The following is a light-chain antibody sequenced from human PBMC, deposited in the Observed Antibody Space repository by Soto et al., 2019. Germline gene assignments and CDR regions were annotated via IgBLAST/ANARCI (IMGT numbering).Light chain of an antibody. Sequence: QSALTQPASVSGSPGQSITISCTGTSSDVGGYNYVSWYQQHPGKAPKLMIYDVSNRPSGVSNRFSGSKSGNTASLTISGLQSEDEADYYCSSYTSSTLLFFGTGTKLTVL. J-gene: IGLJ1*01. CDR3: SSYTSSTLLF. V-gene: IGLV2-14*01. CDR2: DVS. CDR1: SSDVGGYNY.